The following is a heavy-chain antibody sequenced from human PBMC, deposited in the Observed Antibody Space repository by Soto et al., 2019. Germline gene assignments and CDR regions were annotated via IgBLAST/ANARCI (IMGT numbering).Heavy chain of an antibody. CDR1: GFTFSSFG. CDR2: IWYDGSKK. V-gene: IGHV3-33*01. J-gene: IGHJ6*04. D-gene: IGHD3-3*01. Sequence: QVQVVESGGGVVQPGRSLRLSCAASGFTFSSFGMHWVRQAPGKGLEWVSLIWYDGSKKSYGDSVKGRFTISRDNSRNTVSLQMNSLRADATAVYYCARDDSYYRLWSGYYPSRQGMDVWGYGTEVTVSS. CDR3: ARDDSYYRLWSGYYPSRQGMDV.